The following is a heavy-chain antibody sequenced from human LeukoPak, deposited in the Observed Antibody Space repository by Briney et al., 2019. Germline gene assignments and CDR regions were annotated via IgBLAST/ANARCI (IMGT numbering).Heavy chain of an antibody. V-gene: IGHV4-4*07. CDR3: ARKRNRGTFDY. J-gene: IGHJ4*02. D-gene: IGHD1-14*01. CDR1: GGSISGYY. Sequence: SETLSLTCTVSGGSISGYYWSWIRQPAGKKLEWIGRMYSSGSTNYNPSLQSRVTISADTSKNQVSLRLTSVTAADTAVYYCARKRNRGTFDYWGQGILVTVSS. CDR2: MYSSGST.